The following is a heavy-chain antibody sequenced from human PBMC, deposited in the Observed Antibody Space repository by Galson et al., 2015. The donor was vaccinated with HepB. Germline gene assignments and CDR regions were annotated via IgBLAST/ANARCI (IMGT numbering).Heavy chain of an antibody. CDR3: ARVAGRGNSFLYPFDY. CDR2: ISADNGKT. V-gene: IGHV1-18*04. J-gene: IGHJ4*02. Sequence: SVKVSCKASGYTFISYGVSWVRQAPGQGLEWVGWISADNGKTKSAQNVQGRITMTADTSTGTAYMEMSSLTYEDTAVFYCARVAGRGNSFLYPFDYWGQGTLVTVSS. D-gene: IGHD1-26*01. CDR1: GYTFISYG.